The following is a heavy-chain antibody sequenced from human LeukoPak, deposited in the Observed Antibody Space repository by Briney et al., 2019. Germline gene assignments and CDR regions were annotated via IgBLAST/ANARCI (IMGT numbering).Heavy chain of an antibody. CDR2: IWYDGSNK. V-gene: IGHV3-33*01. CDR1: GFTFSSNG. D-gene: IGHD3-22*01. J-gene: IGHJ3*02. CDR3: ARDNWLSSGYYYSVCAFDI. Sequence: GGSLRLSCAASGFTFSSNGMHWVRQAPGKGLEWVALIWYDGSNKYYADSVKGRFTISRDNSKNTPYLQMNSLRVEDTAFYYCARDNWLSSGYYYSVCAFDIWGQGTMVTVSS.